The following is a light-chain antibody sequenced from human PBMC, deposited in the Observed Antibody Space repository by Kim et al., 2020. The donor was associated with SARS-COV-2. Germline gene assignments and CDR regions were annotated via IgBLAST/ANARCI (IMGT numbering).Light chain of an antibody. Sequence: GQSLTISCTGTSSDVGGYNSVSWYQQHPGKAPKLMIYDSSGRASGVSNRFSGSQSGNTASLTISGLRAEDEADYYCSSHTTSSTYVFGSGTKVTVL. J-gene: IGLJ1*01. CDR3: SSHTTSSTYV. CDR1: SSDVGGYNS. CDR2: DSS. V-gene: IGLV2-14*03.